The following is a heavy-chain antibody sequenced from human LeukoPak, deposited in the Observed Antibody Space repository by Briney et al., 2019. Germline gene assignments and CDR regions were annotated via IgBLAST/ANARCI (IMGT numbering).Heavy chain of an antibody. CDR1: GYTFTSYG. V-gene: IGHV1-2*02. D-gene: IGHD2-2*01. CDR3: AREDIVVVPAAGSFDP. CDR2: INPNSGGT. Sequence: ASVKVSCKASGYTFTSYGISWVRQAPGQGLEWMGWINPNSGGTNYAQEFQGRVTMTRDTSISPAYMELSRLRSDDAAVYYCAREDIVVVPAAGSFDPWGQGTLVTVSS. J-gene: IGHJ5*02.